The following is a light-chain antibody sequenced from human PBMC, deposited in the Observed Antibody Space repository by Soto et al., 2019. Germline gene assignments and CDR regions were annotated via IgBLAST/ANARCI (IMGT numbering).Light chain of an antibody. CDR2: GNN. Sequence: QLVLTQPPSVSGAPGQRVTISCTGSNSDIGAGYDVHWYQQHLPGTAPKLLIYGNNNRPSGVPDRFSGSKSGTSASLAITGLQAEDEADYYCQSFDSRLMEVLFGTGTKLTVL. CDR3: QSFDSRLMEVL. J-gene: IGLJ1*01. CDR1: NSDIGAGYD. V-gene: IGLV1-40*01.